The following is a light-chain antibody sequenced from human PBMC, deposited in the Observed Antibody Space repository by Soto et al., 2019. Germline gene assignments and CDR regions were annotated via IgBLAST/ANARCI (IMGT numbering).Light chain of an antibody. Sequence: QSVLTQPPSVTGAPGQRVTISCTGSHSDIGAGYGVHWYQQFPHSAPKLLIYDTTNRPSGVPDRFSGSRSGTSASLAITGLQAEDEADYYCSSYTSRSTPVFGGGTKLTVL. CDR3: SSYTSRSTPV. J-gene: IGLJ2*01. CDR2: DTT. V-gene: IGLV1-40*01. CDR1: HSDIGAGYG.